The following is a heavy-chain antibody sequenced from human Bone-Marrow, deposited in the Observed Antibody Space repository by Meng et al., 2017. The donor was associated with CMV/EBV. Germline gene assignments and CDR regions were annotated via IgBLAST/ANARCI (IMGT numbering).Heavy chain of an antibody. D-gene: IGHD3-3*01. V-gene: IGHV4-59*01. J-gene: IGHJ6*02. CDR3: ARNQAYYDFWSGYQHYYYGMDV. CDR1: GGSISSYY. CDR2: IYYSGST. Sequence: SETLSLTCTVSGGSISSYYWSWIRQPPGKGLEWIGYIYYSGSTNYNPSLKSRVTISVDTSKNQFSLKLSSVTAADTAVYYCARNQAYYDFWSGYQHYYYGMDVCGQGTTVTVSS.